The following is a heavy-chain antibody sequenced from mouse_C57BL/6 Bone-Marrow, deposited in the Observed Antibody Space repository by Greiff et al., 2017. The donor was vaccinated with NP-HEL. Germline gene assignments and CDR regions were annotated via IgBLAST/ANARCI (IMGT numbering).Heavy chain of an antibody. CDR2: IDPSDSDT. J-gene: IGHJ3*01. CDR3: ARGGCYYTSGP. V-gene: IGHV1-69*01. CDR1: GYTFTSYW. Sequence: QVQLQQPGAELVMPGASVKLSCKASGYTFTSYWMHWVKQRPGQGLEWIGEIDPSDSDTNYNEKFKGKATLTVDKSSSTAYMQLSSLTSEDSAVYYCARGGCYYTSGPWGHGTLVTVSA. D-gene: IGHD2-3*01.